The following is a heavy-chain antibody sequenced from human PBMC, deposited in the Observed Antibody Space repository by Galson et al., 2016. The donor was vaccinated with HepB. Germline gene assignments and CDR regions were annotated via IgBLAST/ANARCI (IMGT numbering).Heavy chain of an antibody. Sequence: SETLSLTCSVSGGSVNSSTHYWGWVRQPPGKGLEWIGNIYYVGHTYYSPSLESRVTISIDGSKNQFSLRLSSVTAADTGVFFCVRHVEFSQSWSDFGGYMDVWGKGTTVTVSS. J-gene: IGHJ6*04. CDR3: VRHVEFSQSWSDFGGYMDV. CDR1: GGSVNSSTHY. V-gene: IGHV4-39*01. CDR2: IYYVGHT. D-gene: IGHD3-3*01.